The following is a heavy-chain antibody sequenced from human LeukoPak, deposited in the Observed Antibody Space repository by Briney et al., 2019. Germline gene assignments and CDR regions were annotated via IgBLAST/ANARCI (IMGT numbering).Heavy chain of an antibody. V-gene: IGHV4-4*07. Sequence: PETLSLTCTVSGGSISGYYWNWIRQPAGKGLEWIGRIYTTGDTNYNPSLKSRLTMSVDTSKNQFSLKLTSVTAADTAVYYCARERTVDGYPYYVDYWGQGPLVTVSS. D-gene: IGHD3-22*01. CDR2: IYTTGDT. CDR3: ARERTVDGYPYYVDY. CDR1: GGSISGYY. J-gene: IGHJ4*02.